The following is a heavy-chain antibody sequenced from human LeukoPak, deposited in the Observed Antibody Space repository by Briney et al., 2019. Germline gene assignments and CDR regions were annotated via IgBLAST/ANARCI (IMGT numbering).Heavy chain of an antibody. J-gene: IGHJ4*02. CDR2: INSAGSST. CDR3: ASLRFLEWLDY. V-gene: IGHV3-74*01. CDR1: GSYW. D-gene: IGHD3-3*01. Sequence: GGSPRLSCAASGSYWMHWVRQAPGKGLVWVSRINSAGSSTSYADSVKGRFTISRDNAKNTLYLQMNSLRAEDTAVNYCASLRFLEWLDYWGQGTLVTVSS.